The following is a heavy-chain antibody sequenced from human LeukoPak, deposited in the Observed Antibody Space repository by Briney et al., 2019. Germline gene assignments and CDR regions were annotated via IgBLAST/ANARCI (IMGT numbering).Heavy chain of an antibody. CDR2: ISGRGDST. CDR1: GFTFTTYA. CDR3: AKDSRDGYYDILTGPSPFDY. V-gene: IGHV3-23*01. Sequence: QPGRSLRLSCAASGFTFTTYAMSWVRQAPGKGLEWVSGISGRGDSTYYADSVKGRFTISRDNSKNTLYLQMNSLRAEDTAVYYCAKDSRDGYYDILTGPSPFDYWGQGTLVTVSS. D-gene: IGHD3-9*01. J-gene: IGHJ4*02.